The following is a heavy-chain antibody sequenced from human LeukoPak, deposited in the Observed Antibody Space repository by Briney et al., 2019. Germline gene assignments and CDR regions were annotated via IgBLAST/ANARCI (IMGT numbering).Heavy chain of an antibody. Sequence: GSLRLSFAASGFTFSGFGRYGGRQAPGKGRVWVSGINRVGSSIGSADSVKGRFTISRANAKNTLFLQMNRLRAEDTAVYFCASGTRVGDIFDIWGQGTMVTVSS. D-gene: IGHD2-21*01. CDR1: GFTFSGFG. CDR2: INRVGSSI. V-gene: IGHV3-74*01. CDR3: ASGTRVGDIFDI. J-gene: IGHJ3*02.